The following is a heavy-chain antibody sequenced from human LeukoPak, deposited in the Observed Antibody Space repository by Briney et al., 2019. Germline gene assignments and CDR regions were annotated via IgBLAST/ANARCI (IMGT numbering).Heavy chain of an antibody. D-gene: IGHD3-10*01. J-gene: IGHJ4*02. V-gene: IGHV4-34*01. CDR2: INHSGST. Sequence: SETLSLTCAVYGGSFSGYYWSWIRQPPGKGLEWIGEINHSGSTNYNPPLKSRVTISVDTSKNQFSLKLSSVTAADTAVYYCARSYGSGSYEYYFDYWGQGTLVTVSS. CDR1: GGSFSGYY. CDR3: ARSYGSGSYEYYFDY.